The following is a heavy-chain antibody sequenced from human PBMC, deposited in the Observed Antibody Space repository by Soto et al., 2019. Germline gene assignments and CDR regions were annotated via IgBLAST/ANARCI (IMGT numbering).Heavy chain of an antibody. D-gene: IGHD3-22*01. Sequence: GGSLRLSCAASGFTFSSYAMSWFRQAPGKGLEWVSAISGSGGSTYYADSVKGRFTISRDNSKNTLYLQMNSLRAEDTAVYYCAKSPNYYDSSGYFDYWGQGTLVTVSS. CDR3: AKSPNYYDSSGYFDY. J-gene: IGHJ4*02. CDR2: ISGSGGST. CDR1: GFTFSSYA. V-gene: IGHV3-23*01.